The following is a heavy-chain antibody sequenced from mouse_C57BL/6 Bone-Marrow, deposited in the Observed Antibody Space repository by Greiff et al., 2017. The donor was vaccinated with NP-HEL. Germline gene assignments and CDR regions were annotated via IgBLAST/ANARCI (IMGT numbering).Heavy chain of an antibody. CDR1: GYTFTDHT. J-gene: IGHJ3*01. V-gene: IGHV1-78*01. CDR2: IYPRDGST. Sequence: QVQLQQSDAELVKPGASVKISCKVSGYTFTDHTIHWMKQRPEQGLEWIGYIYPRDGSTKYNEKFKGKATLTADKSSSTAYMQLNSLTSEDSAVYFCAREENYYGSSPYFDYWGQGTLVTVSA. D-gene: IGHD1-1*01. CDR3: AREENYYGSSPYFDY.